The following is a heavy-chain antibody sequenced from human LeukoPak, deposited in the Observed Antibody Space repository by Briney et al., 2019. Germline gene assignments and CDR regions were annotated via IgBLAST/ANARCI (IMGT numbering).Heavy chain of an antibody. J-gene: IGHJ4*02. D-gene: IGHD4-17*01. Sequence: ASVKVSCKASGYTFTSYGISWVRQAPGQGLEWMGWISAYNGNTNYAQKLQGRVTMTTDTSTSTAYMELRSLRSDDTAVYYCARIKYHGDPRVSFDYWGQGTLVTVSS. CDR2: ISAYNGNT. CDR1: GYTFTSYG. CDR3: ARIKYHGDPRVSFDY. V-gene: IGHV1-18*01.